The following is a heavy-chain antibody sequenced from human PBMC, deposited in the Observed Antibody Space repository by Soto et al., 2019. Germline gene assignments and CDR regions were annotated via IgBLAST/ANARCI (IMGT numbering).Heavy chain of an antibody. Sequence: QVQLVQSGAEVKKPGSSVKVSCKASGGTFSSYAISWVRQAPGQGLEWMGGIIPIFGTANYAQKFQGRVTTTADESTSTDYMERSSLRSEDTAVYYCARGTEYCGGDCYSGYWYFDLWGRGTLVTVSS. D-gene: IGHD2-21*02. CDR3: ARGTEYCGGDCYSGYWYFDL. J-gene: IGHJ2*01. CDR2: IIPIFGTA. V-gene: IGHV1-69*12. CDR1: GGTFSSYA.